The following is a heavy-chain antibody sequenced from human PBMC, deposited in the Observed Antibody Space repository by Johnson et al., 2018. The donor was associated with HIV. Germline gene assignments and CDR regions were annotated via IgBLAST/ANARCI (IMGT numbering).Heavy chain of an antibody. CDR1: GFIFSDYY. J-gene: IGHJ3*02. D-gene: IGHD3/OR15-3a*01. V-gene: IGHV3-11*04. Sequence: QVQLVESGGGLVKAGGSLRLSCAASGFIFSDYYMSWIRQAPGKGLEWVSYISSSGTIIYYVDSVKGRFTISRDNAKNSLYLQMNSLRAEDTAVYYCAREFGQASSYAFDIWGQGTMVTVSS. CDR3: AREFGQASSYAFDI. CDR2: ISSSGTII.